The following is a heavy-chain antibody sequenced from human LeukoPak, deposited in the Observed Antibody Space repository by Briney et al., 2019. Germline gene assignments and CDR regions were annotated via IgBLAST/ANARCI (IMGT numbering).Heavy chain of an antibody. D-gene: IGHD3-3*01. V-gene: IGHV3-23*01. CDR1: GLTFSNFA. Sequence: PGGSLRFSCSASGLTFSNFAMRWVPQAPGKGVEWVSAISGSTDYTYYADSLKGRFTISRATAKHVIFLYMHRLRAEDTALSVCARGPSRSGLRSSADYWGPGTLVTVSS. J-gene: IGHJ4*02. CDR3: ARGPSRSGLRSSADY. CDR2: ISGSTDYT.